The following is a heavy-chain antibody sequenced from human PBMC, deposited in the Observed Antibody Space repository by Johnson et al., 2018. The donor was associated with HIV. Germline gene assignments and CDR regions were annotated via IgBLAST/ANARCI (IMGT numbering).Heavy chain of an antibody. D-gene: IGHD3-22*01. Sequence: VHLVESGGGLIQPGGSLRLSCAAPGFTVSSNYMSWVRQAPGKGLAWVSVIYRGGSTYYADSVRGRFTISRDNSRNTLFLQMNSLRAEDTGVYYCVRRFYDSSAFDIWGQGTLVTVSS. CDR1: GFTVSSNY. V-gene: IGHV3-66*03. J-gene: IGHJ3*02. CDR3: VRRFYDSSAFDI. CDR2: IYRGGST.